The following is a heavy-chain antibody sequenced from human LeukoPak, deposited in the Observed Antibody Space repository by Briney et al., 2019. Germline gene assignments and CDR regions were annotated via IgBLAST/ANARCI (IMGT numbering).Heavy chain of an antibody. CDR3: ARDLFGAWTWDY. Sequence: SETLSLTCTVSGGSISSYYWSWNRQPPGKGLEWIGYIYYSGSTNYNPSLKSRVTISVDTSKNQFSLKLSSVTAADTAVYYCARDLFGAWTWDYWGQGTLITVSS. CDR1: GGSISSYY. CDR2: IYYSGST. J-gene: IGHJ4*02. D-gene: IGHD2-21*02. V-gene: IGHV4-59*12.